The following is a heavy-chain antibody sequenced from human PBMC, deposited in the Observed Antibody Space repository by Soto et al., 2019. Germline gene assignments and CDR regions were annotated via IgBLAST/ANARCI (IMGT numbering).Heavy chain of an antibody. CDR2: ISWNSGSI. J-gene: IGHJ5*02. CDR1: GFTFDDYA. CDR3: AKWSSGYDSLGFDP. Sequence: EVQLVESGGGLVQPGRSLRLSCAASGFTFDDYAMHWVRQAPGKGLEWVSGISWNSGSIGYADSVKGRFTISRDNAKNSLYLQMNSLRAEDTALYYCAKWSSGYDSLGFDPWGQGTLVTVSS. V-gene: IGHV3-9*01. D-gene: IGHD5-12*01.